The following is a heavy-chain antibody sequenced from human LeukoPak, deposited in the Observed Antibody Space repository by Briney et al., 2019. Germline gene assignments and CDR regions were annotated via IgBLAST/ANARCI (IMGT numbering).Heavy chain of an antibody. CDR1: GFTFNNYG. D-gene: IGHD2-2*01. CDR3: AKGPLRGTAAAIDY. V-gene: IGHV3-30*18. CDR2: ISYDGRNI. J-gene: IGHJ4*02. Sequence: GGSLRHSCAASGFTFNNYGMHWVRQAPGKGLEWVAVISYDGRNIHYPDSVKGRFTISRDISTDTLWLQMGSLRTEDTAVYYCAKGPLRGTAAAIDYWGQGTLVTVSS.